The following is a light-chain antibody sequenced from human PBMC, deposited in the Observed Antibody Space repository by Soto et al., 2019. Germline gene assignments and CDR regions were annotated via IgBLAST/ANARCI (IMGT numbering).Light chain of an antibody. V-gene: IGLV3-1*01. J-gene: IGLJ1*01. Sequence: SYELTQPPSVSVSPGQTASITCSGDKLGDKYACWYQQQPGQSPVLVIYQDSKRPSGIPERFSGSNSGNTATLTISGTQAMDEADYYCQAWDSSTASVFGTGTKLTVL. CDR2: QDS. CDR1: KLGDKY. CDR3: QAWDSSTASV.